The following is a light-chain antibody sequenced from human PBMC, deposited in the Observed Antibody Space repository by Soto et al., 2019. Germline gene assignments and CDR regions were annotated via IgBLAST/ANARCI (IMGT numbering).Light chain of an antibody. CDR2: EDS. CDR3: GSYAGSSVYV. Sequence: QSALTQPASVSGSPGQSITISCTGTSSDVGTYNLVSWYQQHPGKAPKLIIYEDSKRPSGVSNRFSGSKSGNTASLTISGLQAEDEADYHCGSYAGSSVYVFGPGTKVTVL. J-gene: IGLJ1*01. V-gene: IGLV2-23*01. CDR1: SSDVGTYNL.